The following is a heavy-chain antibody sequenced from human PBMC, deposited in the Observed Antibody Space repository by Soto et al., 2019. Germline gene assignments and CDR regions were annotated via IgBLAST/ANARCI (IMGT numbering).Heavy chain of an antibody. D-gene: IGHD6-13*01. V-gene: IGHV5-51*01. CDR1: GYSFTSYW. J-gene: IGHJ6*02. CDR2: IYPGDSGT. Sequence: GESLKISCKGSGYSFTSYWIGWVRQMPGKGLEWMGIIYPGDSGTRYSPSFQGQVTISADKSISTAYLQWSSLKASDTAMYYCARQSQQLVLYYGMDVWGQGTTVTVSS. CDR3: ARQSQQLVLYYGMDV.